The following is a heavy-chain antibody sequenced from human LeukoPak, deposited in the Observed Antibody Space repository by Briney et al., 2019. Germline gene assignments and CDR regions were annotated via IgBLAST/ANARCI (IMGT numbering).Heavy chain of an antibody. V-gene: IGHV4-59*08. J-gene: IGHJ6*02. CDR3: AGLAKDLKRTAMVIGDDYYGIDV. CDR2: MYNSGRT. D-gene: IGHD5-18*01. Sequence: SETLSLTCIVSGASIRSHFRSWIRRPPGKALEWIGYMYNSGRTNYNPSLKSRVTISVDTSKNQFSLKLSSVTAADTAVYCCAGLAKDLKRTAMVIGDDYYGIDVWGQGTTVTVSS. CDR1: GASIRSHF.